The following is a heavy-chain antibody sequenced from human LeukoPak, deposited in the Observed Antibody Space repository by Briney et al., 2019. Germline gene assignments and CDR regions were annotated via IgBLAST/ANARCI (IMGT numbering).Heavy chain of an antibody. CDR2: IYYSGST. CDR1: GGSISSSSYY. CDR3: AFRITMIVVDTAAAFDI. Sequence: PSETLSLTCTVSGGSISSSSYYWGWIRQPPGKGLEWIGSIYYSGSTYYNPSLKSRVTISVDTSKNQFSLKLSSVTAADTAVYYCAFRITMIVVDTAAAFDIWGQGTMVTVSS. J-gene: IGHJ3*02. D-gene: IGHD3-22*01. V-gene: IGHV4-39*07.